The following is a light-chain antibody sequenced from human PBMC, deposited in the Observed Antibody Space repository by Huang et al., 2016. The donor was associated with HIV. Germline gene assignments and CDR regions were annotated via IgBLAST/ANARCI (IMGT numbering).Light chain of an antibody. CDR1: QSVFLNSKNKNY. Sequence: DIVMTQSPDSLAVSLGERATFHCTSSQSVFLNSKNKNYLAWYQQKTGQAPKLLVYWASTRASGVPDRVSGSWSEADFTLTSSSLRVEDVALYYCLQYYSVPLTFGGGTKVEIK. J-gene: IGKJ4*01. CDR3: LQYYSVPLT. CDR2: WAS. V-gene: IGKV4-1*01.